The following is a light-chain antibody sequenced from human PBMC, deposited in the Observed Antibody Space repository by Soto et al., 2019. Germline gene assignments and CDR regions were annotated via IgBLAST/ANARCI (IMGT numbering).Light chain of an antibody. CDR3: QQYTDWWK. CDR2: GAS. CDR1: QSVSSN. V-gene: IGKV3-15*01. J-gene: IGKJ1*01. Sequence: EIMMTQSPATLSVSPGERVTLSCRASQSVSSNLAWYLQKPGQAPRLLIYGASTRASDIPARFSGSGSGTEFTLTISSLQSEDFAVYYCQQYTDWWKFGQGTKVEF.